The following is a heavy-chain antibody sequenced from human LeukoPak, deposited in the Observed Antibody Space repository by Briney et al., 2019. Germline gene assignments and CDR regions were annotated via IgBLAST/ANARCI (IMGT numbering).Heavy chain of an antibody. V-gene: IGHV3-74*01. D-gene: IGHD3-3*01. Sequence: PGGSLRPSCAASGFTFSSYWMHWVRQAPGKGLVWVSRINSDGSSTSYADSVKGRFTISRDNAKNTLYLQINSLRAEDTAVYYCAKPEHYDFWSAYPLGYWGQGTLVTVSS. CDR2: INSDGSST. CDR3: AKPEHYDFWSAYPLGY. CDR1: GFTFSSYW. J-gene: IGHJ4*02.